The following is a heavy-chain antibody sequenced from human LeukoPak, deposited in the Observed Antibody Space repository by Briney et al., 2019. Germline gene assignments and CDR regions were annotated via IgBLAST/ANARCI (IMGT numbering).Heavy chain of an antibody. V-gene: IGHV4-59*11. CDR3: ARDHPRMNWFDP. Sequence: SETLSLTCTVSGGSISSHYWRWIRQPPGKERAWIGYIYYSGSTNYNPSLKSRVTISVDTSKNQFSLKLSSVTAADTAVYYCARDHPRMNWFDPWGQGTLVTVSS. CDR1: GGSISSHY. J-gene: IGHJ5*02. D-gene: IGHD2/OR15-2a*01. CDR2: IYYSGST.